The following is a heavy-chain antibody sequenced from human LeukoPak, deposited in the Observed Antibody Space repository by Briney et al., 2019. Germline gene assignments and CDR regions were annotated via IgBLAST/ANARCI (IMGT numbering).Heavy chain of an antibody. V-gene: IGHV3-23*01. CDR2: ISGSGGST. CDR1: GFTFSSYA. CDR3: AKDRGPCSSTSCPLSAFDI. D-gene: IGHD2-2*01. Sequence: GGSLRLSCAASGFTFSSYAMRWVREAPGKGLEWVSAISGSGGSTYYADSVRGRFTISRDNSKNTLYLQMNSLRAEDTAVYYCAKDRGPCSSTSCPLSAFDIWGQGTMVTVSS. J-gene: IGHJ3*02.